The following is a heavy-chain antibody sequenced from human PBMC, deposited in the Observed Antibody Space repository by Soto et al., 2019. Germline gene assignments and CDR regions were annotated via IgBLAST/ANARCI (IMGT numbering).Heavy chain of an antibody. J-gene: IGHJ4*02. CDR1: GFTFSSYW. CDR3: ARGDGDYYDGNGYLGRH. Sequence: PGGSLRLSCAASGFTFSSYWMHWVRQAPGKGLVWVSRIKSDGSGTYYADSVKGRLTISRDNAKKTLYLQMNSLRAEDTAVYYCARGDGDYYDGNGYLGRHWGQGTLVTVSS. CDR2: IKSDGSGT. D-gene: IGHD3-22*01. V-gene: IGHV3-74*01.